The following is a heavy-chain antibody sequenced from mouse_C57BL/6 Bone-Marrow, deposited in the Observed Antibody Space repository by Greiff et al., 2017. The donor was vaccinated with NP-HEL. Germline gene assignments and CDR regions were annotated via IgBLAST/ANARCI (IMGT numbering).Heavy chain of an antibody. J-gene: IGHJ2*01. D-gene: IGHD1-1*01. CDR3: ARRRYYGSVLFDY. Sequence: QVQLQQSGPELVKPGASVKISCKASGYTFTDYYINWVKQRPGQGLEWIGGIYPGSGNTKYNEKFKGKATLTVDTSSSTAYMQLSSLTSEDSAVYFCARRRYYGSVLFDYWGQGTTLTVSS. V-gene: IGHV1-84*01. CDR1: GYTFTDYY. CDR2: IYPGSGNT.